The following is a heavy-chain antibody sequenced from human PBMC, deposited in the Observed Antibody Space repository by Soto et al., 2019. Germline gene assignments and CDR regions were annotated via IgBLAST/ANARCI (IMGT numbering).Heavy chain of an antibody. CDR3: SADRPDIGVGWWV. CDR1: GSGFISSG. D-gene: IGHD2-15*01. Sequence: SVKVSCKASGSGFISSGIQWVRQAHGQRLEWIEWIVVASGQTNYAQNFRGRVAITRDTSTATAYIELTGLTSEDTAVYFCSADRPDIGVGWWVWGEGTTVTVYS. V-gene: IGHV1-58*02. J-gene: IGHJ6*04. CDR2: IVVASGQT.